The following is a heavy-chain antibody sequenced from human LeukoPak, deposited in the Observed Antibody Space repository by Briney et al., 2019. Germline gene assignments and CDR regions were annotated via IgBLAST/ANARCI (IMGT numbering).Heavy chain of an antibody. D-gene: IGHD6-13*01. J-gene: IGHJ3*01. CDR2: ISISSTSV. CDR3: ARDNLAAAGDDNFDL. Sequence: GGSLRLSCAASEFNCNSHAMYWVRQAQGKGLEWISYISISSTSVYYADSVKGRFTISRDSAKNSLYLQMNSLRAEDTAMYYCARDNLAAAGDDNFDLWGQGTMVTVSS. V-gene: IGHV3-48*04. CDR1: EFNCNSHA.